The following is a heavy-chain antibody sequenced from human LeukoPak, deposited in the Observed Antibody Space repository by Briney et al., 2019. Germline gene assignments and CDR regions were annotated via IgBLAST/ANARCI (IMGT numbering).Heavy chain of an antibody. CDR3: AKGLISLSSSWYLFDY. CDR2: ISGSGGST. CDR1: GFTFSYAW. V-gene: IGHV3-23*01. Sequence: GGSLRLSCAASGFTFSYAWMSWVRQAPGKGLEWVSAISGSGGSTYYADSVKGRFTISRDNSKNTLYLQMNSLRAEDTAVYYCAKGLISLSSSWYLFDYWGQGTLVTVSS. D-gene: IGHD6-13*01. J-gene: IGHJ4*02.